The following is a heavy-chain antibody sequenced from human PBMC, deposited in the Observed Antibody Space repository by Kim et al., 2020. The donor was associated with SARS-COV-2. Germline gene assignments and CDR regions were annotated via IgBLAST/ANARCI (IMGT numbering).Heavy chain of an antibody. D-gene: IGHD1-26*01. Sequence: SYADSVKGRFSLSRDDSKHTLYLQMNSLRVEDTAVYYCARDKSKVGSTDYWGQGTLVTVSS. J-gene: IGHJ4*02. CDR3: ARDKSKVGSTDY. V-gene: IGHV3-30*03.